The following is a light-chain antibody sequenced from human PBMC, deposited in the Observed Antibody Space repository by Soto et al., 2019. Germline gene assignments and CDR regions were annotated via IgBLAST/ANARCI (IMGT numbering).Light chain of an antibody. J-gene: IGKJ1*01. CDR1: QSISSW. Sequence: DIKMTQSPSALSASVGDRVTITCRASQSISSWLAWYQQKPGKAPNLLIYRASSLESGVPSRFSGSGSGTEFTLTISSLQPDDFATYSCQHSHSYPVTFGQGTKVEIK. V-gene: IGKV1-5*03. CDR2: RAS. CDR3: QHSHSYPVT.